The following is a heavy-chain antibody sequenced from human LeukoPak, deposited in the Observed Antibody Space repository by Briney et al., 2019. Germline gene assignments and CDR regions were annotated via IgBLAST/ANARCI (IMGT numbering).Heavy chain of an antibody. D-gene: IGHD3-10*01. CDR2: VHHTGDS. CDR1: GGSISSSY. J-gene: IGHJ4*02. V-gene: IGHV4-59*01. Sequence: SENLSLTCTVSGGSISSSYWSWNRQSPGKGLEWIGYVHHTGDSHYNPSLESRATLSIDTSKNQFSLRLKSVTAADTAVYYCAGYGSRSSYKAFDYWGQGTLVTVSS. CDR3: AGYGSRSSYKAFDY.